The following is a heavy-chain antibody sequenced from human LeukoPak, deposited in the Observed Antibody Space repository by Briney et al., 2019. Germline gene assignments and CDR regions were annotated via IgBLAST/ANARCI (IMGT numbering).Heavy chain of an antibody. CDR2: IIPIFGTA. D-gene: IGHD4/OR15-4a*01. CDR3: ARDFSEYGAHQGVSMDY. J-gene: IGHJ4*02. Sequence: ASVKVSCKASGGTFSSYAISWVRQAPGQGLEWMGGIIPIFGTANYAQKFQGRVTITTDESTSTAYMELSSLRSEDTAVYYCARDFSEYGAHQGVSMDYWGQGTQVTVSS. CDR1: GGTFSSYA. V-gene: IGHV1-69*05.